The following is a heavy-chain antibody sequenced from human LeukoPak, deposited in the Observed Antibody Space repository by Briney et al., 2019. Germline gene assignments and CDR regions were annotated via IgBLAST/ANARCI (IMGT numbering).Heavy chain of an antibody. CDR3: ARCSLTCYSLAH. CDR2: ISTYNDNT. J-gene: IGHJ5*02. CDR1: GYTLTDYY. V-gene: IGHV1-18*04. D-gene: IGHD2-15*01. Sequence: ASVKVSCKASGYTLTDYYMHWVRQAPGQGLEWMGWISTYNDNTDYAQKFHGRVTMTTDTSTSTAYMELRSLTSDDTAVYYCARCSLTCYSLAHWGQGTLVTVSS.